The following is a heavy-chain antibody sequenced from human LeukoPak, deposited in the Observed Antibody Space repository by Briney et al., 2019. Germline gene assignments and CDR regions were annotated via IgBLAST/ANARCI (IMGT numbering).Heavy chain of an antibody. Sequence: ASVKVSCKASGYTFTSYGISWVRQAPGQGLEWMGWISAYNGNTNYAQKLQGRVTMTTDTSTSTAYMELRSLGSDDTAVYYCARGGDYYDSSGYYSWFDPWGQGTLVTVSS. CDR1: GYTFTSYG. J-gene: IGHJ5*02. D-gene: IGHD3-22*01. V-gene: IGHV1-18*01. CDR3: ARGGDYYDSSGYYSWFDP. CDR2: ISAYNGNT.